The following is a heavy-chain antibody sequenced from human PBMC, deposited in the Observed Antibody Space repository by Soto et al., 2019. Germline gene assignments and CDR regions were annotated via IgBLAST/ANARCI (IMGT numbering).Heavy chain of an antibody. Sequence: GGSLRLSCAASGFTFSSYGMHWVRQAPGKGLEWVAVISYDGSNKYYADSVKGRFTISRDNSKNTLYLQMNSLRAEGTAVYYCAKGGDGYNPDPIDYWGQGTLVTVSS. V-gene: IGHV3-30*18. J-gene: IGHJ4*02. CDR1: GFTFSSYG. CDR3: AKGGDGYNPDPIDY. CDR2: ISYDGSNK. D-gene: IGHD5-12*01.